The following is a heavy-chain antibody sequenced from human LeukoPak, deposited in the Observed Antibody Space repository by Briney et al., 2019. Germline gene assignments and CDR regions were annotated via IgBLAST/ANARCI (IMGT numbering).Heavy chain of an antibody. CDR1: GFTFSSYS. D-gene: IGHD3-22*01. Sequence: PGGSLRLSCAASGFTFSSYSMNWVRQAPGKGLEWVSYISSSSSTIYYADSVKGRFTISRDNAKNSLYLQMNSLRAEDTAVYYCARDSQYYYDSSGLDYWGQGTLVTVSS. V-gene: IGHV3-48*01. J-gene: IGHJ4*02. CDR2: ISSSSSTI. CDR3: ARDSQYYYDSSGLDY.